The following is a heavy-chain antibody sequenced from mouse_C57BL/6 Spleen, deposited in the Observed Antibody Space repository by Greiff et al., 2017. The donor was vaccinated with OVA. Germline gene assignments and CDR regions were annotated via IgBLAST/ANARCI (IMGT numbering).Heavy chain of an antibody. Sequence: QVQLQQPGAELVRPGASVKLSCKASGYTFTSYGISWVKQRTGQGLEWIGEIYPRSGNTYYNEKFKGKATLTADKSSSTAYMELRSLTSEDSAVYFCARDSCGSSPAWFAYWGQGTLVTVSA. CDR1: GYTFTSYG. D-gene: IGHD1-1*01. J-gene: IGHJ3*01. CDR3: ARDSCGSSPAWFAY. CDR2: IYPRSGNT. V-gene: IGHV1-81*01.